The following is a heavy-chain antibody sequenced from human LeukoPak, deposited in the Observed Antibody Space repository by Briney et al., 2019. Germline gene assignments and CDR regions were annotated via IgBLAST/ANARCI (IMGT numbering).Heavy chain of an antibody. CDR3: ARDGTGQWLSSRINGWYFDL. CDR2: IYYSKST. CDR1: GGSISSSSYY. J-gene: IGHJ2*01. V-gene: IGHV4-39*07. D-gene: IGHD6-19*01. Sequence: SETLSLTCTVSGGSISSSSYYWGWIRQPPGKGLEWIGRIYYSKSTYYNPSLKSRVTISVDTTKNQFSLKLCSVTAADTAVYYCARDGTGQWLSSRINGWYFDLWGRGTLVTVSS.